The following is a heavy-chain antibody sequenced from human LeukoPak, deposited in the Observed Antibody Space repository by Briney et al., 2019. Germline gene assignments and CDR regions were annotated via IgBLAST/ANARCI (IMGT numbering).Heavy chain of an antibody. V-gene: IGHV1-18*01. CDR1: GYTFTSYG. J-gene: IGHJ6*02. Sequence: ASVKVSCKASGYTFTSYGISWVRQAPGQGLEWMGWISAYNGNTNYAQKLQGRVTMTTDTSTSTAYMELRSLRSDDTAVYYCARDCSGGSCSDGMDVWGQGTTVTVSS. D-gene: IGHD2-15*01. CDR2: ISAYNGNT. CDR3: ARDCSGGSCSDGMDV.